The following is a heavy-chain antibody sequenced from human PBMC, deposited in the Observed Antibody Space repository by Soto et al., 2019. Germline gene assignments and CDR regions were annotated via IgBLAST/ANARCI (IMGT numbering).Heavy chain of an antibody. D-gene: IGHD3-9*01. CDR2: IWSDGTNK. CDR3: VTVFDTYSFDL. V-gene: IGHV3-33*01. Sequence: QVQLVESGGGVVQPGRSLRLSCAASGFTFSTYGMHWVRQAPGKGLEWVALIWSDGTNKYYADSVNGRFTISRDNSKKTLYLQMTSLRAEDTAVYYCVTVFDTYSFDLWGQGNMVTVSS. J-gene: IGHJ4*02. CDR1: GFTFSTYG.